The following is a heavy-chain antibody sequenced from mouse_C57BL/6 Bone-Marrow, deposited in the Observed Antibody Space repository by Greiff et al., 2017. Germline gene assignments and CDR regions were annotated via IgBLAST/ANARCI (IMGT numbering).Heavy chain of an antibody. J-gene: IGHJ1*03. V-gene: IGHV1-63*01. Sequence: QVQLQQSGAELVRPGTSVKLSCKASGYTFTNYWIGWAKQRPGHGLEWIGGIYPGSGDTKYNEKFKGKATLTADKSSSTAYMQLSSLTSEDSAIYYCARSEDGYCFDWYFDVWGTGTTVTVSS. CDR2: IYPGSGDT. CDR3: ARSEDGYCFDWYFDV. D-gene: IGHD2-3*01. CDR1: GYTFTNYW.